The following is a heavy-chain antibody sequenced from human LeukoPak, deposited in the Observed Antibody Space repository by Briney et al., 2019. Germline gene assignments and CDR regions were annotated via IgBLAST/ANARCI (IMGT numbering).Heavy chain of an antibody. D-gene: IGHD3-16*02. CDR2: INHSGST. CDR3: ARGWGDYVWGSYRQSLDY. J-gene: IGHJ4*02. CDR1: GGSISSTSSY. V-gene: IGHV4-39*07. Sequence: SETLSLTCTVSGGSISSTSSYWGWIRQPPGKGLEWIGEINHSGSTNYNPSLKSRVTISVDTSKNQFSLKLSSVTAADTAVYYCARGWGDYVWGSYRQSLDYWGQGTLVTVSS.